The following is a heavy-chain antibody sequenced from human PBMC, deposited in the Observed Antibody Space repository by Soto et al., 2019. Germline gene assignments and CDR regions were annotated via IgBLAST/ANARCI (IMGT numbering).Heavy chain of an antibody. CDR1: GFTFSRYW. V-gene: IGHV3-74*01. CDR2: MWRFGGRT. Sequence: PGGSLRLSCAASGFTFSRYWMHWDRQAPGKGLVWVSRMWRFGGRTSSADSVTGRRTLSIGNAKNAIYLQMDSLRAEDTAVYYCAREGFDTDGFFDVWGQGTMVTVSS. D-gene: IGHD3-9*01. CDR3: AREGFDTDGFFDV. J-gene: IGHJ3*01.